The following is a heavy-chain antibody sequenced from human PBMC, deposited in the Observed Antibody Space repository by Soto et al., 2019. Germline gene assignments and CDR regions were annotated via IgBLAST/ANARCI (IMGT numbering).Heavy chain of an antibody. CDR3: AKLTAA. J-gene: IGHJ4*02. Sequence: PXGFLLLTCSTSACTFCAYVMSWVRQGQGKGLEWVSSITSGGGGTYYADSVKGRFTVSRHNSKHTVYLQMNRLRDEDTAVYYCAKLTAAWGKGTLVIVS. CDR2: ITSGGGGT. CDR1: ACTFCAYV. D-gene: IGHD6-13*01. V-gene: IGHV3-23*01.